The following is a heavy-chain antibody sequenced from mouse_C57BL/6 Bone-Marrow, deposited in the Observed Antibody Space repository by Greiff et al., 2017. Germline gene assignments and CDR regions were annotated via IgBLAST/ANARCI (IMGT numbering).Heavy chain of an antibody. CDR2: IHPNSGST. D-gene: IGHD2-5*01. CDR3: ARAYYSNPLAY. CDR1: GYTFTSYW. J-gene: IGHJ3*01. Sequence: QVQLQQPGAELVKPGASVKLSCKASGYTFTSYWMHWVKQRPGQGLEWIGMIHPNSGSTNYNEKFKSKATLTVDKSSSTAYMQLSSLTSEVSAVYYCARAYYSNPLAYWGQGTLVTVSA. V-gene: IGHV1-64*01.